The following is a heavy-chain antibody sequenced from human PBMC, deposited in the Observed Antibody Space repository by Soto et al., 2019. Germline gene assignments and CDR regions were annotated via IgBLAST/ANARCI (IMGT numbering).Heavy chain of an antibody. CDR2: IDTSSTYM. D-gene: IGHD1-20*01. Sequence: EVQLVESGGGLVKPGGSLRLSCAASGFSFSSFTMNWVRQAPGKGLEWVSSIDTSSTYMYYADSVTGRFTIYRDNAKKSVYLQMNSLRAEDTAVYYCARETGSYNWNDGLMDVWGHGTTVTVSS. J-gene: IGHJ6*02. V-gene: IGHV3-21*01. CDR1: GFSFSSFT. CDR3: ARETGSYNWNDGLMDV.